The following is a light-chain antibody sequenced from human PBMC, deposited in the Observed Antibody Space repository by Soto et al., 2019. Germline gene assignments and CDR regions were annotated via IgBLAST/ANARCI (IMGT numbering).Light chain of an antibody. J-gene: IGKJ4*01. CDR1: QSVYKNY. CDR3: QQYGSSPPP. Sequence: EIVLTQSPGTLSLSPGERATLSCRASQSVYKNYLAWYQQKPGQAPRLLINGASSRATGIPDRFSGSGSGTDFTLTISRLEPEDFAVYYCQQYGSSPPPFGGGTKVAIK. CDR2: GAS. V-gene: IGKV3-20*01.